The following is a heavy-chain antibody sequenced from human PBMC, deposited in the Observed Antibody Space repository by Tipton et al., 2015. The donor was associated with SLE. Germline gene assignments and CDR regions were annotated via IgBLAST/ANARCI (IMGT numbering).Heavy chain of an antibody. J-gene: IGHJ6*02. CDR3: ARGLYYYYGMDV. CDR2: ISYSGST. Sequence: TLSLTCAVYGGSFSGYYWSWIRQPPGRGLVWLGYISYSGSTNYNPSLKSRVTISVDTSKNQFSLKLTSVTAADTAVYYCARGLYYYYGMDVWGQGTTVTVSS. V-gene: IGHV4-59*01. CDR1: GGSFSGYY.